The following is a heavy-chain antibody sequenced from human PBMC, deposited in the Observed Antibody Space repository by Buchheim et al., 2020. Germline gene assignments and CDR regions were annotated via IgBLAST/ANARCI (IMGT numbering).Heavy chain of an antibody. CDR3: AKVRGGTTFRAGHYFAD. CDR1: GFTLSSAA. V-gene: IGHV3-30*18. D-gene: IGHD1-7*01. Sequence: QVQLVESGGGVVQPGKSLRVSCTVSGFTLSSAAMHWVRQAPGKGLAWVAAMTYDGSNKYYADSVEGRFTISRDTSMNTLYLEMKSLRPEDSAMYYCAKVRGGTTFRAGHYFADWGQGTL. CDR2: MTYDGSNK. J-gene: IGHJ4*02.